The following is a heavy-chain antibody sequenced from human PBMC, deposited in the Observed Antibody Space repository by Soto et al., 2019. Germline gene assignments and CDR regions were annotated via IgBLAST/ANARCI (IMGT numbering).Heavy chain of an antibody. V-gene: IGHV1-2*04. CDR3: ARVKVPGPEIFDY. J-gene: IGHJ4*02. CDR2: INPNSGGT. CDR1: GYTFTGYY. Sequence: QVQLVQSGAEVKKPGASVKVSCKASGYTFTGYYMHWVRQAPGQGLEWMGWINPNSGGTNYAQKFQGWVTLTRDTSISTAYMELSRLRSDDTAVYYCARVKVPGPEIFDYWGQGTLVTVSS.